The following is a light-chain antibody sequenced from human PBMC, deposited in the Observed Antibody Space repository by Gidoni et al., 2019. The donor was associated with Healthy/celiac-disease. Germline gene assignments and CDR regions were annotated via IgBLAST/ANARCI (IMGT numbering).Light chain of an antibody. Sequence: QSALTQPASVSGSPGQSITISCTGTSSDVGGYNYVSWYQQHPGKAPNLMIYDVSNRPSGVSNRFSGSKSGNTASLTISGLQAEDEADYYCSSYTSSSTPVFGTGTKVTVL. CDR2: DVS. V-gene: IGLV2-14*03. CDR1: SSDVGGYNY. J-gene: IGLJ1*01. CDR3: SSYTSSSTPV.